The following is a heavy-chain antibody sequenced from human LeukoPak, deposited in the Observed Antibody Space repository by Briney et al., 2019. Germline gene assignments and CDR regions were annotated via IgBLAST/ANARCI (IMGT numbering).Heavy chain of an antibody. D-gene: IGHD6-19*01. V-gene: IGHV4-34*01. Sequence: SSETLSLTCAVYGGSFSGYYWSWIRQPPGKGLEWIGSIYYSGSTYYNPSLKSRVTISVDTSKNQFSLKLSSVTAADTAVYYCASPSGWYDTWGQGTLVTVSS. CDR1: GGSFSGYY. CDR2: IYYSGST. CDR3: ASPSGWYDT. J-gene: IGHJ5*02.